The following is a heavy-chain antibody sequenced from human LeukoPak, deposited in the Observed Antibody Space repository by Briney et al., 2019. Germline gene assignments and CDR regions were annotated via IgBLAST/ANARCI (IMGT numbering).Heavy chain of an antibody. CDR2: ISGSGGST. D-gene: IGHD2-15*01. J-gene: IGHJ4*02. CDR3: AKGYCSGGSCYLYYFDY. Sequence: GGSLRLSCAASGFTFSSYAMSWVRQAPGKGLEWVSAISGSGGSTYYADSVKGRFTISRDNSKNTLYLQMNSLRAEDTAVYYCAKGYCSGGSCYLYYFDYWGQGTLVTVSS. V-gene: IGHV3-23*01. CDR1: GFTFSSYA.